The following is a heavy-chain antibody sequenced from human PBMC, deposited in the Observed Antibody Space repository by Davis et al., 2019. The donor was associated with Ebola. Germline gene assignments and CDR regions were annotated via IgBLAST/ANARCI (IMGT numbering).Heavy chain of an antibody. Sequence: PSETLSLTCTVSGAAVTSSSHYWGWIRQPPGKGLEWIATVYYIGTTYFNPSLQSRVTISVDTSKNHFSLNVKSVTAADTAVYYCVANSSSSPWFDPWGQGTQVTVSS. V-gene: IGHV4-39*07. D-gene: IGHD6-6*01. CDR2: VYYIGTT. CDR3: VANSSSSPWFDP. CDR1: GAAVTSSSHY. J-gene: IGHJ5*02.